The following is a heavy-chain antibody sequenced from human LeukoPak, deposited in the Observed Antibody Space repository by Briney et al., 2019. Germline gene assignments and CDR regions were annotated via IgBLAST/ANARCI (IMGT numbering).Heavy chain of an antibody. Sequence: GGSLRLSCAASGFTFSSYAMSWVRQAPGKGLEWVSAISGSGGSTYYADSVKGRFTISRDNSKNTLYLRMNSLRAEDMAVYYCARDYYDSSGPLDFDYWGQGTLVTVSS. CDR1: GFTFSSYA. J-gene: IGHJ4*02. CDR3: ARDYYDSSGPLDFDY. CDR2: ISGSGGST. D-gene: IGHD3-22*01. V-gene: IGHV3-23*01.